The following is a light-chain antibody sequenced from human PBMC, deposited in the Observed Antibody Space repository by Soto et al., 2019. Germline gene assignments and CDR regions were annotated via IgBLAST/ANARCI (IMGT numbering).Light chain of an antibody. V-gene: IGKV1-9*01. J-gene: IGKJ5*01. CDR1: RGISSY. Sequence: IQMTQFPSSLSASVGDRVTITCRASRGISSYLAWYQQKPGKAPKLLIYAASTLQTGVPSRFSGSGSGTEFTLTISSLQPEDFATYYCQQLNSYLITFGQGTRLEIK. CDR2: AAS. CDR3: QQLNSYLIT.